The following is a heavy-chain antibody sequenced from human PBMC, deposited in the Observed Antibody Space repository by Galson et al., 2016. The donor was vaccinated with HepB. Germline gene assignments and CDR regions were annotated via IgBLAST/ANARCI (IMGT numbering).Heavy chain of an antibody. J-gene: IGHJ4*02. CDR1: GGSVSSGSYY. D-gene: IGHD3-3*01. CDR3: ARATDYDFWSDSPEY. CDR2: LSFNGNT. V-gene: IGHV4-61*01. Sequence: ETLSLTCTVSGGSVSSGSYYWSWIRQPPGKGLEWIGYLSFNGNTSYNPSLKSRVTILVDTSKNQFSLKLSSVTAADTAVYYCARATDYDFWSDSPEYWGQGILVTVSS.